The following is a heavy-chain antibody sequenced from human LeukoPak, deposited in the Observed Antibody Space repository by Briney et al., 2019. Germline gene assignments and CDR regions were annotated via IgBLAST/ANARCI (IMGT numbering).Heavy chain of an antibody. D-gene: IGHD5-24*01. V-gene: IGHV5-51*01. Sequence: GESLKISCKGSGYSFTSYWIGWVRQMPGKGLEWMGIIYPGDSDTRYSPSFQGQVTISADKSISTAYLQWSSLKASDTAMYYCASPTEMATIRGAFDIWGQGTMVTVSS. CDR1: GYSFTSYW. CDR3: ASPTEMATIRGAFDI. J-gene: IGHJ3*02. CDR2: IYPGDSDT.